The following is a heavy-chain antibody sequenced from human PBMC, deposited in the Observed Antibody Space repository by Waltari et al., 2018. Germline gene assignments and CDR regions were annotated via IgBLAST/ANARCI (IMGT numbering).Heavy chain of an antibody. Sequence: EVQLVDSGGGWVKPGGSVRCSCVGSAFTSRANIRNWVRQAPGKGREWVASISTSSSYIYYADSVKGRFAISRDNARNSLYLEMNSLRSDDTAVYFCARGSRTGTTLVSSMDHWGQGTTVNVSS. D-gene: IGHD1-1*01. V-gene: IGHV3-21*06. CDR1: AFTSRANI. CDR3: ARGSRTGTTLVSSMDH. J-gene: IGHJ6*02. CDR2: ISTSSSYI.